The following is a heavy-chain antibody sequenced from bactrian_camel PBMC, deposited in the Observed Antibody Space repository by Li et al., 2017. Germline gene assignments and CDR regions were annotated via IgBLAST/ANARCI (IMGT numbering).Heavy chain of an antibody. D-gene: IGHD5*01. CDR1: GFTFSTYS. V-gene: IGHV3S6*01. Sequence: VQLVESGGGLMQPGGSLRLSCAASGFTFSTYSMHWVRQAPGKGLEWVSSIYSSGLKTYYADSVKGRFTISRDNAKNTLYLQMNSLKPEDTAVYYCAAAGEGWVPSNYWGQGTQVTVS. CDR2: IYSSGLKT. CDR3: AAAGEGWVPSNY. J-gene: IGHJ4*01.